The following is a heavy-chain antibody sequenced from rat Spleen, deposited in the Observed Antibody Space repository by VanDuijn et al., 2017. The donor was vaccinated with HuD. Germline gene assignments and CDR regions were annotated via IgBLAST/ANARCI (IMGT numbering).Heavy chain of an antibody. J-gene: IGHJ2*01. D-gene: IGHD1-1*01. Sequence: QVQLKESGPGLVQPSQTLSLTCTVSGFSLTGNNVHWVRQPPGKGLEWMGRMRYDGDTYYNSALKSRLSISRDTSKNQVFLKMNSLQTDDTAIYYCTRDSGDYWGQGVMVTVSS. CDR1: GFSLTGNN. V-gene: IGHV2S30*01. CDR3: TRDSGDY. CDR2: MRYDGDT.